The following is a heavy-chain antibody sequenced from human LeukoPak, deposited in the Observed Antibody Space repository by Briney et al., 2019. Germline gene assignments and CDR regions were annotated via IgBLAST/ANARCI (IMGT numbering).Heavy chain of an antibody. CDR3: ARGSSGSRDY. V-gene: IGHV4-59*01. CDR2: IYYSGST. CDR1: GGSTSSYY. J-gene: IGHJ4*02. D-gene: IGHD6-19*01. Sequence: SETLSLTCTVSGGSTSSYYWSWIRQPPGKGLEWIGYIYYSGSTNYNPSLKSRVTISVDTSKNQFSLKLSSVTAADTAVYYCARGSSGSRDYWGQGTLVTVSS.